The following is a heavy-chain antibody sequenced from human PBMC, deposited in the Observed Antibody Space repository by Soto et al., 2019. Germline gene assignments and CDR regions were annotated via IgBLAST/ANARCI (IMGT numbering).Heavy chain of an antibody. Sequence: EVQLVESGGGLVQPGGSLRLSCAASGFTFSSYDMHWVRQATGKGLEWVSAIGTAGDPYYPGSVKGRFTISRENAKNSLYLQMNSLRAGDTAVYYVARGTAYYDGGVYYFDYWGQGTLVTVSS. J-gene: IGHJ4*02. CDR2: IGTAGDP. V-gene: IGHV3-13*05. CDR1: GFTFSSYD. D-gene: IGHD3-22*01. CDR3: ARGTAYYDGGVYYFDY.